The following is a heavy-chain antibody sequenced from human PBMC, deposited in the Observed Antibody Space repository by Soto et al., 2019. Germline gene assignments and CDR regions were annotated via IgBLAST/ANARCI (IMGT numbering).Heavy chain of an antibody. CDR1: GFTFSSYG. J-gene: IGHJ4*02. CDR2: IWYDGSNK. CDR3: ARDRRGYSGYDPPY. V-gene: IGHV3-33*01. D-gene: IGHD5-12*01. Sequence: GGSLRLSCAASGFTFSSYGMHWVRQAPGKGLEWVAVIWYDGSNKYYADSVKGRFTISRDNSKNTLYLQMNSLRAEDTAEYYCARDRRGYSGYDPPYWGQGTLVTVSS.